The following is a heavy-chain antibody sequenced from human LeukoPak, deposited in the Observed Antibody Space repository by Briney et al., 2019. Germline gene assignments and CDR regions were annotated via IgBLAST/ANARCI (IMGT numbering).Heavy chain of an antibody. V-gene: IGHV3-9*01. CDR1: GLTFDSYA. J-gene: IGHJ5*02. CDR2: ISWNSATI. D-gene: IGHD4-17*01. Sequence: GGSLRLSCVASGLTFDSYAMHWVRQAPGKGLEWISGISWNSATIAYADSVKGRFTISRDNAKNSLYLQMNSLRAEDTALYYCAKDVGDYPSTCFDPWGQGTLVTVSS. CDR3: AKDVGDYPSTCFDP.